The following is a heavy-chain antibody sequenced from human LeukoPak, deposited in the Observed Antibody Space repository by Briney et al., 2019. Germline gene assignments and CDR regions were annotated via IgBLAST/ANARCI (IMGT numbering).Heavy chain of an antibody. CDR3: ARDRIAVAGNEGYFDY. J-gene: IGHJ4*02. D-gene: IGHD6-19*01. CDR1: GGTFSSYA. CDR2: IIPILGIA. Sequence: SVKVSCKASGGTFSSYAISWVRQAPGQGLEWMGRIIPILGIANYAQKFQGRVTITADKSTSTAYMELSSLRSEDTAVYYCARDRIAVAGNEGYFDYWGQGTLVTVSS. V-gene: IGHV1-69*04.